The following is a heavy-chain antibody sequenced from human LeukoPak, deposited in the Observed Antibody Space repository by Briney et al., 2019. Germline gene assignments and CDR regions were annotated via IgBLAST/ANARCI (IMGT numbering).Heavy chain of an antibody. CDR3: AKARGRGYYYYYMDV. V-gene: IGHV3-30*02. J-gene: IGHJ6*03. CDR2: IRYDGSNK. CDR1: GFTFSSYG. Sequence: GGSLRLSCAASGFTFSSYGMHWVRQAPGKGLEWVAFIRYDGSNKYYADSVKGRFTISRDNSKNTLYLQMNSLRAKDTAVYYCAKARGRGYYYYYMDVWGKGTTVTISS. D-gene: IGHD3-10*01.